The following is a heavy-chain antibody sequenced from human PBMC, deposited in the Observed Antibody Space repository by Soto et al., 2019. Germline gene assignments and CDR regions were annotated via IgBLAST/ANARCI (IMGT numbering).Heavy chain of an antibody. Sequence: GGSLRLSCSASGFTFSAYSIHWVRLAPGKGLEHVSTVSSGGGSTFYADSVKGRFTISRDTSKNTLYLQMARLRPEDTAVYYCAKNRYCNSTSCFEFSYGMDVSGQRTTVTVSS. CDR2: VSSGGGST. D-gene: IGHD2-2*01. V-gene: IGHV3-64D*06. CDR3: AKNRYCNSTSCFEFSYGMDV. J-gene: IGHJ6*02. CDR1: GFTFSAYS.